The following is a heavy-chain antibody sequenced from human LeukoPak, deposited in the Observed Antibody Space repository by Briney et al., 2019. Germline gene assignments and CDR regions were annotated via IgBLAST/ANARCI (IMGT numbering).Heavy chain of an antibody. CDR3: AHRRREGTVTTGFDY. CDR1: GFSLSTSGVG. D-gene: IGHD4-17*01. V-gene: IGHV2-5*01. CDR2: IYWNDDK. J-gene: IGHJ4*02. Sequence: SGPTLVNPTQTLTLTCTFSGFSLSTSGVGVGWIRQPPGKALEWLALIYWNDDKRYSPSLKSRVTITKDTSKNQVVLTMTNMDPVDTATYYCAHRRREGTVTTGFDYWGQGTLVPVSS.